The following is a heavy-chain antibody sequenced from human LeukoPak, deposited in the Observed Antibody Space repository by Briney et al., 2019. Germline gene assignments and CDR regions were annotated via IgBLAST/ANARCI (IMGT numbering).Heavy chain of an antibody. J-gene: IGHJ4*02. D-gene: IGHD3-22*01. CDR1: GFTFRSYD. CDR3: AKVKDTSGSRFDY. V-gene: IGHV3-23*01. CDR2: ITGTGGNT. Sequence: GGSLRLSCAASGFTFRSYDMRWLRPAPGKGLDGVSDITGTGGNTYYADSVKGRFTISRDNSKNTLYLQMNSLRDEDTAVYYCAKVKDTSGSRFDYWGQGTLVTVSS.